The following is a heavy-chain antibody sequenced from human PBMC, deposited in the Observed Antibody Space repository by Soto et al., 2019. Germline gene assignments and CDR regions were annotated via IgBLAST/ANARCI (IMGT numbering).Heavy chain of an antibody. V-gene: IGHV3-23*01. Sequence: EVQLLESGGGLVQPGGSLRLSCAASGFTFSSYAMSWVRQAPGKGLEWVSAISGSGGSTYYADSVKGRFTISRDNSKNTLYLQMNSLRAEDTAVYYYTASSGWYNAFDIWGQGTMFTVSS. CDR2: ISGSGGST. CDR3: TASSGWYNAFDI. J-gene: IGHJ3*02. D-gene: IGHD6-19*01. CDR1: GFTFSSYA.